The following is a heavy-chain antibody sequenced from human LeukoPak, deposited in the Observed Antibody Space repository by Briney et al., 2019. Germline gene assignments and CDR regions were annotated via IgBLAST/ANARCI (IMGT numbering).Heavy chain of an antibody. CDR2: ISSSGGST. D-gene: IGHD3-3*01. CDR3: AKDWVRNFWSGYYYFDY. V-gene: IGHV3-23*01. Sequence: GGSLRLSCAASGFTFGSYAMGWVRRAPEKGLEWVSAISSSGGSTYYADSVKGRFTISRDNSKNTLYLQMNSLRAEDTAVYYCAKDWVRNFWSGYYYFDYWGQGTLVTVSS. CDR1: GFTFGSYA. J-gene: IGHJ4*02.